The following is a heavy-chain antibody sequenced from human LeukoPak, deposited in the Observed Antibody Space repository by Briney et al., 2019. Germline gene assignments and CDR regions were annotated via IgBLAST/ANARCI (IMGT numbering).Heavy chain of an antibody. D-gene: IGHD5-24*01. CDR3: AKDMGDGYNTLFDY. Sequence: GRSLRLSCAASGFTFDDYAMHWVRHAPGKGLEWVSGISWNSGSIGYADSVKGRFTISRDNAKNSLYLQMNSLRAEDTALYYCAKDMGDGYNTLFDYWGQGTLVTASS. CDR2: ISWNSGSI. J-gene: IGHJ4*02. V-gene: IGHV3-9*01. CDR1: GFTFDDYA.